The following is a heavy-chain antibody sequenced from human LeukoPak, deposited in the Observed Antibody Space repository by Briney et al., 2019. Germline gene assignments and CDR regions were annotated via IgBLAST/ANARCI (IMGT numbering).Heavy chain of an antibody. J-gene: IGHJ4*02. CDR3: AGPLLRYFDWLLFFGY. CDR1: GFTFSSYA. Sequence: GGSLRLSCAASGFTFSSYAMSWVRQAPGKGLEWVSAISGSGGSTYYADSVKGRFTISRDNSKNTLYLQMNSLRAEDTAVYYCAGPLLRYFDWLLFFGYWGQGTLVTVSS. D-gene: IGHD3-9*01. V-gene: IGHV3-23*01. CDR2: ISGSGGST.